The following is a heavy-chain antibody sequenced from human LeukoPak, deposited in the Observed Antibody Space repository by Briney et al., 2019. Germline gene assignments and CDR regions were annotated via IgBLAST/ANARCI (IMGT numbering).Heavy chain of an antibody. Sequence: SETLSLTCAVSGGSISSGGYFGPWLRQPAGRGREGLGRFFTGGSATYNPSLKSRVTMSVDTSKNPLSLKLTSVTAADTAVYFCAAGPLGHISRGLDSWGQGTLVTVSS. CDR1: GGSISSGGYF. CDR2: FFTGGSA. D-gene: IGHD3-10*01. CDR3: AAGPLGHISRGLDS. J-gene: IGHJ4*02. V-gene: IGHV4-61*02.